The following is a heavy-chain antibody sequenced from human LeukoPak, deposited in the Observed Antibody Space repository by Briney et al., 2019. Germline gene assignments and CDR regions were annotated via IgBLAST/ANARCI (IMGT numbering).Heavy chain of an antibody. V-gene: IGHV3-23*01. D-gene: IGHD3-16*01. CDR2: ITGGGDTT. CDR3: AKGVWGTYYS. J-gene: IGHJ4*02. Sequence: GGSLRLSCAASGFTFSTYALYWVRQAPGKGLEWVSAITGGGDTTYYADSVKGRFTISRDNSKNMVYLEMNSLRAEDTAVYYCAKGVWGTYYSWGQGTLVTVSS. CDR1: GFTFSTYA.